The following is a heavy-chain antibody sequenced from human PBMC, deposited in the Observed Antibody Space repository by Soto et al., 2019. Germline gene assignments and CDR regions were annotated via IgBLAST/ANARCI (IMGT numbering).Heavy chain of an antibody. CDR3: ARASGSSYWFHP. CDR1: GYTFTSYG. Sequence: ASVKVSCKASGYTFTSYGISWVRQAPGQGLEWMGWISAYNGNTNYAQKLQGRVTMTTDTSTSTVYMELRSLRSDDTAVYYCARASGSSYWFHPWGQGTLVTVS. V-gene: IGHV1-18*01. CDR2: ISAYNGNT. D-gene: IGHD1-26*01. J-gene: IGHJ5*02.